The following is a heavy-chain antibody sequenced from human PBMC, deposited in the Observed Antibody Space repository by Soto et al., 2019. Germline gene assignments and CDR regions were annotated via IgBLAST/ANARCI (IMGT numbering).Heavy chain of an antibody. Sequence: SETLSLTCTVSGGSISSYYWIWIRQPPGKGLEWIGYIYYSGSTNCNPSLKSRVTISVDTSKNQFSLKLSSVTAADTAVYYCARVNYYDSSGLGWFDPWGQGTLVTVSS. J-gene: IGHJ5*02. V-gene: IGHV4-59*01. CDR1: GGSISSYY. D-gene: IGHD3-22*01. CDR3: ARVNYYDSSGLGWFDP. CDR2: IYYSGST.